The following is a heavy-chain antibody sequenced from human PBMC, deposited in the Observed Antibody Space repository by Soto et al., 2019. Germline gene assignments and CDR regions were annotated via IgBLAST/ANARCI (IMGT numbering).Heavy chain of an antibody. CDR1: GGSISSGPYS. J-gene: IGHJ6*02. Sequence: PLETLSLTCTVSGGSISSGPYSWGWIRQPPGEGLEWIGTFDYSESTYYNPSLEGRVTISVDTSKNQFSLKVNSVTVADTAIYYCARLGGYCSGTRCYGFYGMDVWGLGTTVTVSS. D-gene: IGHD2-2*01. CDR2: FDYSEST. V-gene: IGHV4-39*01. CDR3: ARLGGYCSGTRCYGFYGMDV.